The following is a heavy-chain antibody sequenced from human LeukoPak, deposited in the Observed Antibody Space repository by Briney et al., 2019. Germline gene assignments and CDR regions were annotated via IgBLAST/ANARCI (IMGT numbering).Heavy chain of an antibody. D-gene: IGHD3-10*01. V-gene: IGHV3-21*01. Sequence: GGSLRLSCAASGFTFSTYTMNWVRQAPGKGLEWVSFISSSSSYMYYADSVKGRFTISRDNTKKSLYLQMNSLRAEDTAVYYCARFETSPGDVAFDIWGQGTMVTVSS. J-gene: IGHJ3*02. CDR3: ARFETSPGDVAFDI. CDR1: GFTFSTYT. CDR2: ISSSSSYM.